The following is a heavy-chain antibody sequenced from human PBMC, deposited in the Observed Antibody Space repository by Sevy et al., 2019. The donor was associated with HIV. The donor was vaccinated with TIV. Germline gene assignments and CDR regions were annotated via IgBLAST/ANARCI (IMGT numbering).Heavy chain of an antibody. Sequence: GGSLRLSCAASGFSFSSYALHWVRQAPGKGLEYVSAISSNGGSTYYADSVKGRFTISRDNSKNTLYLQMGSLRAEDMGVCYCAREGGGGYSYSLDYWGQGTLVTVSS. D-gene: IGHD5-18*01. J-gene: IGHJ4*02. CDR2: ISSNGGST. V-gene: IGHV3-64*02. CDR1: GFSFSSYA. CDR3: AREGGGGYSYSLDY.